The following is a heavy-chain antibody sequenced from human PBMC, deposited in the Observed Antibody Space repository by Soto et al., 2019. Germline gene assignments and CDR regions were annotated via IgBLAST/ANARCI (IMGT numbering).Heavy chain of an antibody. Sequence: ASVKVSCKASGYTFTSYGISWVRQAPGQGLEWMGWISAYNGNTNYAQKLQGRVTMTTDTSTSTAYMELRSLRSDDTAVYYCARVFLRSLRFLGDLEPPDYWGQGTLVTLSS. CDR1: GYTFTSYG. J-gene: IGHJ4*02. D-gene: IGHD3-3*01. V-gene: IGHV1-18*01. CDR2: ISAYNGNT. CDR3: ARVFLRSLRFLGDLEPPDY.